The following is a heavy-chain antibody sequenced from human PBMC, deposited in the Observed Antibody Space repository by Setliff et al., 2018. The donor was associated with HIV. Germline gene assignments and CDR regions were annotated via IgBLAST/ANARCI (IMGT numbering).Heavy chain of an antibody. J-gene: IGHJ5*02. Sequence: ASVKVSCKSSGYSFTDYYIHWVRQAPGQGLEWMGWINPSGGSTSYAQSFQDRVTMTRDASPSTVYMELSSLRSEDTAVYYCARVRYCSGGSCYGGEYWFDPWGQGTLVTVSS. V-gene: IGHV1-46*01. CDR1: GYSFTDYY. D-gene: IGHD2-15*01. CDR3: ARVRYCSGGSCYGGEYWFDP. CDR2: INPSGGST.